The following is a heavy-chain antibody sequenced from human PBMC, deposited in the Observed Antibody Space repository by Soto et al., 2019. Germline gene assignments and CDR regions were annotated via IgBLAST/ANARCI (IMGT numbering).Heavy chain of an antibody. V-gene: IGHV4-59*01. CDR1: GGSIISGY. Sequence: SETLSLTCTVSGGSIISGYWSWIRQPPGRGLEWIGYISYSGNTNYNPSLKSRVTMSVDTPKNQFSLRLSSVTTADTAVYYCAGLRGYAGSPIDYWGQGTLVTVSS. CDR3: AGLRGYAGSPIDY. CDR2: ISYSGNT. D-gene: IGHD2-15*01. J-gene: IGHJ4*02.